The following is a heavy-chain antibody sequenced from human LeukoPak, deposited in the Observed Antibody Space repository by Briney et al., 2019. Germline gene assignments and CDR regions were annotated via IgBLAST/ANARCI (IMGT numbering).Heavy chain of an antibody. J-gene: IGHJ4*02. Sequence: GGSLRLSCAASGFTFSTFWMSWVRQAPGKGLEWVANIKEDGSEKYYVDSMKGRFTVSRDNAKNSRYLQMDSLRAEDTAVYYCARGGTFVSDYWGQGTLVTVSS. CDR2: IKEDGSEK. D-gene: IGHD1-1*01. V-gene: IGHV3-7*01. CDR1: GFTFSTFW. CDR3: ARGGTFVSDY.